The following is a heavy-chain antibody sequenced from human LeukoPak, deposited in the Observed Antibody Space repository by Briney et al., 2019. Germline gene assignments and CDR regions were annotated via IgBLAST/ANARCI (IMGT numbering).Heavy chain of an antibody. V-gene: IGHV1-69*05. CDR1: GGTFSSYA. Sequence: ASVKVPCKASGGTFSSYAISWVRQAPGQGLEWMGRIIPIFGTANYAQKFQGRVTITTDESTSTAYMELSSLRSEDTAVYYCARESRIPTTVTTGYFDYWGQGTLVTVSS. CDR3: ARESRIPTTVTTGYFDY. D-gene: IGHD4-17*01. CDR2: IIPIFGTA. J-gene: IGHJ4*02.